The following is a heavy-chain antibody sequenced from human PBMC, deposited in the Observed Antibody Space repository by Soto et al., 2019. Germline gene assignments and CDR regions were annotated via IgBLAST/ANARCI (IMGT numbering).Heavy chain of an antibody. J-gene: IGHJ3*01. D-gene: IGHD3-22*01. CDR2: VSHDGKTE. Sequence: QVQLVESGGGVVQPGRSLRLSCAASGFTFSSYAMHWVRQAPGKGLEWVAVVSHDGKTEHQAAAVKGRFTISRDTSANILSLQMNSLRDEDTAVYYCGREPYISGHYSGGCDVWGQGTMVTVSS. CDR3: GREPYISGHYSGGCDV. V-gene: IGHV3-30*04. CDR1: GFTFSSYA.